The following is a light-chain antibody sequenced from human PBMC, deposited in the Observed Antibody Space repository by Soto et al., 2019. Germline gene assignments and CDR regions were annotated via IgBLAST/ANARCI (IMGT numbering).Light chain of an antibody. Sequence: QSALTQPRSVSGSPGQSVTISCTGTNSDVGRYNFVSWYQQLPGKAPKLLISAVSQRPSGVPDRFSGSKSGNTASLTISGLQADDEADYFCCSYAGSSTLVFGGGTKVTV. J-gene: IGLJ3*02. CDR1: NSDVGRYNF. CDR2: AVS. CDR3: CSYAGSSTLV. V-gene: IGLV2-11*01.